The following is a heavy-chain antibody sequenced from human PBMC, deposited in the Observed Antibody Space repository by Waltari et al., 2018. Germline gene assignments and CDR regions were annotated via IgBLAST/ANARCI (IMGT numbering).Heavy chain of an antibody. Sequence: QVQLVQSGAEAKKPGSSVKVSCKSSGGTFANYAISWVRQAPGQGVELMGGIIPMFNTSNYAQKFKDRVTITKDESTTTAFMELSGLRVDDTAIYYCARTLPPDNKSWHYYFGMDVWGQGTTVTVSS. CDR2: IIPMFNTS. CDR1: GGTFANYA. V-gene: IGHV1-69*05. CDR3: ARTLPPDNKSWHYYFGMDV. J-gene: IGHJ6*02. D-gene: IGHD1-1*01.